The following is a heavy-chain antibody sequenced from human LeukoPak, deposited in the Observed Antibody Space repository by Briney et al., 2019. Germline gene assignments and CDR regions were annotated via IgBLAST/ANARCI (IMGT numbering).Heavy chain of an antibody. J-gene: IGHJ3*02. CDR2: ISSSSSYI. Sequence: PGGSLRLSCAASGFTFSSYSMNWVRQAPGKGLEWVSSISSSSSYIYYADSVKGRFTISRDNAKNSLYLQMNSLRAEDTAVYYCARSDGSGSYYAFDIWGQGTMVTVSS. V-gene: IGHV3-21*01. CDR1: GFTFSSYS. D-gene: IGHD3-10*01. CDR3: ARSDGSGSYYAFDI.